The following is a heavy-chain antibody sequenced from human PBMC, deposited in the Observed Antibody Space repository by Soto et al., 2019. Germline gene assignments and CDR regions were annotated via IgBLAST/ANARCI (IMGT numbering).Heavy chain of an antibody. CDR1: GYTLTELS. V-gene: IGHV1-24*01. CDR3: ATAPPIAAAGYRTPLTF. Sequence: ASVKVSCKVSGYTLTELSMHWVRQAPGKGLEWMGGFDPEDGETIYAQKFQGRVTMTEDTSTDTAYMELSSLRSEDTAVYYCATAPPIAAAGYRTPLTFWGQGTLVTVSS. J-gene: IGHJ4*02. D-gene: IGHD6-13*01. CDR2: FDPEDGET.